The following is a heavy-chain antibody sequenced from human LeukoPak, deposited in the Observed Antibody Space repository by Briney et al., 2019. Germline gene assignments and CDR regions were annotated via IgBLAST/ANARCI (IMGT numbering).Heavy chain of an antibody. D-gene: IGHD3-16*02. CDR3: ARHIGGGIEDMDV. CDR1: GGSIGTYY. Sequence: SETLSLTCTVSGGSIGTYYWSWVRQSPGKGLEWIGYIYVTGNRYNPYLQSRVTISIDTSRNQFLLKMSSVTAADTAVYYCARHIGGGIEDMDVWGKGIKVTVSS. CDR2: IYVTGN. V-gene: IGHV4-59*08. J-gene: IGHJ6*03.